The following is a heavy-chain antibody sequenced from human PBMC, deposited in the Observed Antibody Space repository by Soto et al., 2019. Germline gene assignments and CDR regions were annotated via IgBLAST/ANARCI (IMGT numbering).Heavy chain of an antibody. CDR3: AKDLSFSSTSCYLRLYYYYGMDV. CDR2: SRGSCVST. J-gene: IGHJ6*02. Sequence: GGSLRLSCAASGFTFSSYAMSWVRPAHGKGLEWVSASRGSCVSTSYADSVKGRFTISRDNSKNTLYLQMNSLRTEDTAVYYCAKDLSFSSTSCYLRLYYYYGMDVWGQGTTVTVSS. V-gene: IGHV3-23*01. CDR1: GFTFSSYA. D-gene: IGHD2-2*01.